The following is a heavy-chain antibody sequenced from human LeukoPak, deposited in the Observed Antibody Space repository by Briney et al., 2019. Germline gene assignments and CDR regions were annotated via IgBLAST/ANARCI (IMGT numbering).Heavy chain of an antibody. Sequence: GGSLRLSCAASGFTFSNYWMSWVRQAPGKGLEWVANIQQDGSEKYYVDSVKGRFTISRDNAKNSLYLQMNSLRAADTAVYYCARDLHIVVVPTTPGFWGQGTLVTVSS. V-gene: IGHV3-7*03. CDR3: ARDLHIVVVPTTPGF. CDR1: GFTFSNYW. J-gene: IGHJ4*02. CDR2: IQQDGSEK. D-gene: IGHD2-2*01.